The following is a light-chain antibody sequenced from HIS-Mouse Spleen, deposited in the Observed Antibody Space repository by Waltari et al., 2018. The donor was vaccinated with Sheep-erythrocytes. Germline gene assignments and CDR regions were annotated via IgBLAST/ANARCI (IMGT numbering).Light chain of an antibody. V-gene: IGLV2-11*01. CDR2: DVS. Sequence: QSALTQPRSVSGSPGPSVTISCTGTSSDVGGYNYVYWYQQHPGKAPKLMIYDVSKRPSGDPDRFSGSKSGNTASLTISGLQAEDEADYYCCSYAGSYTLVFGGGTKLTVL. CDR3: CSYAGSYTLV. CDR1: SSDVGGYNY. J-gene: IGLJ3*02.